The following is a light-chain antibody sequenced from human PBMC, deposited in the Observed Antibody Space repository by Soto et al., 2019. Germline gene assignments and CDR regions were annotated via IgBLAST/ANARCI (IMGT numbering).Light chain of an antibody. CDR1: QSVISS. V-gene: IGKV3D-15*01. CDR3: QQYNKWPYT. J-gene: IGKJ2*01. CDR2: GAS. Sequence: EILMTQSPATLSVSPGERVTLSCRASQSVISSLSWYQQKPGQPPTVLIYGASTRSPGIPARFSGSGSGTEFTLTISSLQSEDFAVYYCQQYNKWPYTFGQGTKLEI.